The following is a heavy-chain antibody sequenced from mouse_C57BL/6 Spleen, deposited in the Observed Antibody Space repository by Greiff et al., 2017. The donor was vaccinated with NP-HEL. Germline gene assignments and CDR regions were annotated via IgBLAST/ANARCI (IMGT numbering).Heavy chain of an antibody. CDR2: INPGSGGT. V-gene: IGHV1-54*01. CDR1: GYAFTNYL. CDR3: ARGEYFDY. J-gene: IGHJ2*01. Sequence: QVQLQQSGAELVRPGTSVKVSCKASGYAFTNYLIEWVKQRPGQGLEWIGVINPGSGGTNYNEKFKGKATLTADKSSSTAYMQLSSLTSEDSAVYFCARGEYFDYWGQGTTLTVSS.